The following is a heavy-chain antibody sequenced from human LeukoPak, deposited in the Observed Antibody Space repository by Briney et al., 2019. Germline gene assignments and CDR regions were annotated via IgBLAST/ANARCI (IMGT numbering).Heavy chain of an antibody. V-gene: IGHV3-23*01. D-gene: IGHD6-19*01. Sequence: GGSLRLSCAASGFTFSTYAMYWVRQPPGKGLEWVSASGHGGDTYYADSVKGRFTISRDISKNTLYLQMNSLRAEDTAVYYCAKGSPQYYFDYWGQGTLVTVSS. CDR2: SGHGGDT. J-gene: IGHJ4*02. CDR3: AKGSPQYYFDY. CDR1: GFTFSTYA.